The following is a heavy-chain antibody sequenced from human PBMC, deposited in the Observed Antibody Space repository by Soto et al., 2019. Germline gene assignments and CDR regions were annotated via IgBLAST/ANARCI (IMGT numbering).Heavy chain of an antibody. CDR1: GFTFTNAR. CDR2: IKSKTDGGTT. Sequence: EVQLVESGGALVKPEGSLRLSCAASGFTFTNARMNWVRQAPGKGLEWVGRIKSKTDGGTTDYAAPVKGRFTISRDDSKSTVYLQMNNLKIEDTAIYYCSTGGYTSGHDYWGQGTLVTVSS. D-gene: IGHD2-15*01. CDR3: STGGYTSGHDY. J-gene: IGHJ4*02. V-gene: IGHV3-15*02.